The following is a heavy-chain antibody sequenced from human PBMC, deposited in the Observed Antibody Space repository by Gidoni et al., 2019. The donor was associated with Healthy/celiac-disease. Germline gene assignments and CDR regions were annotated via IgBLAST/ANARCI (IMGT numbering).Heavy chain of an antibody. CDR2: IIPIFGTA. V-gene: IGHV1-69*06. D-gene: IGHD3-9*01. Sequence: LEWMGGIIPIFGTANYAQKFQGRVTITADKSTSTAYMELSSLRSEDTAVYYCARGRESNNYDILTGYDWFDPWGQGTLVTVSS. J-gene: IGHJ5*02. CDR3: ARGRESNNYDILTGYDWFDP.